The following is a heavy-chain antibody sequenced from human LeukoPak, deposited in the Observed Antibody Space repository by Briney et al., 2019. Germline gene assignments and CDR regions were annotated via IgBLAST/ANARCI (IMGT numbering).Heavy chain of an antibody. J-gene: IGHJ4*02. CDR2: IYPGDSDT. CDR1: GYSFTSYW. V-gene: IGHV5-51*01. CDR3: ARLFTMVRGVIIQEAFDY. Sequence: GESLKISCKGSGYSFTSYWIGWVRQMPGKGLEWMGIIYPGDSDTRYSPSFQGQVTISADKSISTAYLQWSSLKASDTAMYYCARLFTMVRGVIIQEAFDYWGQGTLVTVSS. D-gene: IGHD3-10*01.